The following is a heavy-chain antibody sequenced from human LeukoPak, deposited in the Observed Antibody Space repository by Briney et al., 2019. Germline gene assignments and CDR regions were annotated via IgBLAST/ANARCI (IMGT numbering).Heavy chain of an antibody. CDR3: ARDKGSIFGVFISD. CDR2: ISAYNGNT. Sequence: ASVKASCKASGYTFTSYGISWVRQAPGQGLEWMGWISAYNGNTNYAQKLQGRVTMTTDTSTSTAYMELRSLRSDDTAVYYCARDKGSIFGVFISDWGQGTPVTVSS. V-gene: IGHV1-18*01. CDR1: GYTFTSYG. D-gene: IGHD3-3*01. J-gene: IGHJ4*02.